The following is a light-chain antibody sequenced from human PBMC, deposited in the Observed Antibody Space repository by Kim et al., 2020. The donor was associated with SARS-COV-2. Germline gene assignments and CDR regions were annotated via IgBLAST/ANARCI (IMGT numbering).Light chain of an antibody. CDR3: QQSYVTPRT. Sequence: SVGDSVTITCRTSQTISNYLNWYQQKPGKAPKLLSFTASSLQSGVPSRFSGRASGTDFTLTITSLQPEDFATYYCQQSYVTPRTFGQGTKVDIK. CDR2: TAS. CDR1: QTISNY. V-gene: IGKV1-39*01. J-gene: IGKJ1*01.